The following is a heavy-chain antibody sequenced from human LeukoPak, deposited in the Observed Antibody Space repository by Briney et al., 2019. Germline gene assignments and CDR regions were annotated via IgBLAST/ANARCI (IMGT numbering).Heavy chain of an antibody. Sequence: GGSLRLSCAASGFTFSGYGMHWVRQASGKGLEWVAFIRYDGSSKYYADSVKGRLTISKDKSKNTLYLQMNSLGAEDTAVYYCAKDHDYGTVSGWFDPWGQGTLVTVSS. CDR1: GFTFSGYG. CDR2: IRYDGSSK. V-gene: IGHV3-30*02. D-gene: IGHD4-17*01. J-gene: IGHJ5*02. CDR3: AKDHDYGTVSGWFDP.